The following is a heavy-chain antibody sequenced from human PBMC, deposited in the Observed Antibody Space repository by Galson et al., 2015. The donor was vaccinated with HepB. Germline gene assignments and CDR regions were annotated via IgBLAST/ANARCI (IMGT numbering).Heavy chain of an antibody. V-gene: IGHV1-2*04. Sequence: SVKVSCKASGYIFTAYYVHWVRQAPGQGLEWMGWINPDNGDTKYAQKFQGWITMTRDTSISTAYMELSRLRSDDTAVYYCAYSSGWGRAFDIWGQGTTATVSS. CDR1: GYIFTAYY. CDR3: AYSSGWGRAFDI. J-gene: IGHJ3*02. CDR2: INPDNGDT. D-gene: IGHD6-19*01.